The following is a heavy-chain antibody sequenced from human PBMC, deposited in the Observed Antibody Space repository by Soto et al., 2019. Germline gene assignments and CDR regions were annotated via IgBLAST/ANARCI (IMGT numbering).Heavy chain of an antibody. CDR1: GFTFSSYG. CDR2: IWYDGSNK. CDR3: ARERDYYDSSGLWFDP. Sequence: SGGSLRLSCAASGFTFSSYGMHWVRQAPGKGLEWVAVIWYDGSNKYYADSVKGRFTISRDNSKNTLYLQMNSLRAEDTAVYYCARERDYYDSSGLWFDPWGQGTLVTVSS. D-gene: IGHD3-22*01. V-gene: IGHV3-33*01. J-gene: IGHJ5*02.